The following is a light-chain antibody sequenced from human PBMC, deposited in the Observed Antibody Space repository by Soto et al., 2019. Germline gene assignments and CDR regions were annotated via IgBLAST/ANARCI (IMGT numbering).Light chain of an antibody. CDR3: AAWDDSLNGVV. CDR2: NNN. Sequence: QSVLTQPPSASGTPGQRVTISCSGSSSNIGSNTVNWYQQLPGTAPKLLIYNNNQRPSGVPDRSSGSKSGTSASLAISGLQSEDEADYYCAAWDDSLNGVVFGGGTQLTVL. J-gene: IGLJ2*01. CDR1: SSNIGSNT. V-gene: IGLV1-44*01.